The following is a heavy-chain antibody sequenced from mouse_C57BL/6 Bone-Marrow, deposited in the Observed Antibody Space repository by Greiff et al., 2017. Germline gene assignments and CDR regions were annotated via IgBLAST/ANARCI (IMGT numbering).Heavy chain of an antibody. Sequence: VKLQESGPGLVAPSQSLSITCTVSGFSLTSYAISWVRQPPGKGLEWLGVLWTGGGTNYNSALKASLSISKDNYNSQVFLIWNSLQTDDTARYYCARHDGNHRFAYWGQGTLVTVSA. D-gene: IGHD2-1*01. J-gene: IGHJ3*01. CDR2: LWTGGGT. CDR3: ARHDGNHRFAY. CDR1: GFSLTSYA. V-gene: IGHV2-9-1*01.